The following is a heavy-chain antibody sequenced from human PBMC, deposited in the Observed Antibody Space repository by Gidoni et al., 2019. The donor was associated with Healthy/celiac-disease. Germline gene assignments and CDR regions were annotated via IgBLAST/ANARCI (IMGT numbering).Heavy chain of an antibody. J-gene: IGHJ5*02. CDR1: GGSISSSSYY. Sequence: QLQLQESGPGLVKPSETLSLTCTVSGGSISSSSYYWGWIRQPPGKGLEWIGSIYYSGSTYYNPSLKGRVTISVDTSKNQFSLKLSSVTAADTAVYYCARLVIAARRFSWFDPWGQGTLVTVSS. CDR2: IYYSGST. CDR3: ARLVIAARRFSWFDP. V-gene: IGHV4-39*01. D-gene: IGHD6-6*01.